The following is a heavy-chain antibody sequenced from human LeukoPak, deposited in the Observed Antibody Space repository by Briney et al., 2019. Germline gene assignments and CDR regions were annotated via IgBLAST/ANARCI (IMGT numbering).Heavy chain of an antibody. Sequence: QPGRSLRLSCTASGFTFSSYGMHWVRQAPGKGLEWVAVIWSDGSNKYYADSVKGRFTISRDNSKNTLYLQMNSLRAEDTAVYFCARETEAGGFLGYWGQGTLVTVSS. D-gene: IGHD2-15*01. CDR3: ARETEAGGFLGY. CDR1: GFTFSSYG. V-gene: IGHV3-33*01. CDR2: IWSDGSNK. J-gene: IGHJ4*02.